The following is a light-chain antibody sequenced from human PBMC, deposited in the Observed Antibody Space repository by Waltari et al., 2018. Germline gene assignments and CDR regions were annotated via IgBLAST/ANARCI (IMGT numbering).Light chain of an antibody. V-gene: IGKV3-20*01. Sequence: EIGVTQSPGTRSLSTGERATLSCRASQSVSRTLAWYQQKPGQAPRLLIYDASTRATGIPDRFSGSGSGTDFSLTISRLEPEDSAVYYCQKYGTLPGTFGQGTKVEIK. J-gene: IGKJ1*01. CDR2: DAS. CDR1: QSVSRT. CDR3: QKYGTLPGT.